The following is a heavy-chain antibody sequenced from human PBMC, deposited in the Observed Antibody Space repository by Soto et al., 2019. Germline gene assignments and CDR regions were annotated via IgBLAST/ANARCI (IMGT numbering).Heavy chain of an antibody. V-gene: IGHV4-31*03. CDR1: AGSISSGGYY. CDR2: VYCSGRT. CDR3: ASTKEYSSSLDY. J-gene: IGHJ4*02. Sequence: SETLSLTCTVSAGSISSGGYYWSWIRQHPGKGLEWIGCVYCSGRTYYNPSLKSRITISVDTSKKHFSLKLSSVTAADTAVYYCASTKEYSSSLDYWGQGILVTVSS. D-gene: IGHD6-6*01.